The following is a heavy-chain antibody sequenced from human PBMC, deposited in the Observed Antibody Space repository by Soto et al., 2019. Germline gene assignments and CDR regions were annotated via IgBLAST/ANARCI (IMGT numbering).Heavy chain of an antibody. J-gene: IGHJ4*02. CDR3: AKRSSSSTFDY. D-gene: IGHD6-6*01. V-gene: IGHV3-21*04. Sequence: GGSLRLSCAASGFTFSSYSMNWVRQAPGKGLEWVSSISGSNNYTYYADSVKGRFTISRDNAKNTLYLQMNSLRAEDTAVYYCAKRSSSSTFDYWGQGTLVTVSS. CDR2: ISGSNNYT. CDR1: GFTFSSYS.